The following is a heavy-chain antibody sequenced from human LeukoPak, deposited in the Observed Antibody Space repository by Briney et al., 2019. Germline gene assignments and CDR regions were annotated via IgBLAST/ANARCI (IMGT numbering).Heavy chain of an antibody. D-gene: IGHD3-22*01. Sequence: PSETLSLTCTVAGGSIGTYQWSWIRQPPGKGLEWIGYISYSGSTYYDPSLKSRVTISLDTSKDQFSLKVNSVTAADTAVYYCARERTSAYSYYFDYWGQGTLVTVSS. CDR1: GGSIGTYQ. V-gene: IGHV4-59*01. CDR3: ARERTSAYSYYFDY. CDR2: ISYSGST. J-gene: IGHJ4*02.